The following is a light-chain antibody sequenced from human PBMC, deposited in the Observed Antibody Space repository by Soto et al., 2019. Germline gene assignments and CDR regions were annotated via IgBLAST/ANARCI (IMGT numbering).Light chain of an antibody. V-gene: IGLV1-40*01. CDR3: QSYDSSLSGSYV. CDR1: SSNIGAGYD. CDR2: NNN. Sequence: QPVLTQPPSVSGAPGKRVTISCTGSSSNIGAGYDVHWYQRLPGTAPKVLIYNNNNRPSGVPDRFSGSKSGTSASLAITGLQAEDDADYYCQSYDSSLSGSYVFGTGTKVTVL. J-gene: IGLJ1*01.